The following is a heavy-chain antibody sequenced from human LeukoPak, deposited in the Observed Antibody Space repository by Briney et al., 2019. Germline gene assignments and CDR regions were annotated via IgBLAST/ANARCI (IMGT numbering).Heavy chain of an antibody. Sequence: ASVKVSCKASGYTFTSYDINWVRQATGQGLVWMGWMNPNSGNTGYAQKFQGRVTMTRNTSISTAYMELSSLRSEDTAVYYCARGYGGYDYAYYYSYMDVWGKGTTVTISS. J-gene: IGHJ6*03. CDR2: MNPNSGNT. D-gene: IGHD5-12*01. V-gene: IGHV1-8*01. CDR3: ARGYGGYDYAYYYSYMDV. CDR1: GYTFTSYD.